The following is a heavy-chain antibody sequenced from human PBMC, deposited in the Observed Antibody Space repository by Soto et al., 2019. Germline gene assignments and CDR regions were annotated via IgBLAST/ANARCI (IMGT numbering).Heavy chain of an antibody. V-gene: IGHV3-33*01. CDR2: IWYDGSNE. CDR3: GRGVDYRDYAIDY. D-gene: IGHD4-17*01. Sequence: QVQLVESGGGVVQPGRSLRLSCAASGFTFSNNGMHWVRQAPGNGLEWVAVIWYDGSNEYFADSVKGRFTISRDNSKNTLFLQMDSLRAEDTAVYYCGRGVDYRDYAIDYWGQGTLVTVSS. CDR1: GFTFSNNG. J-gene: IGHJ4*02.